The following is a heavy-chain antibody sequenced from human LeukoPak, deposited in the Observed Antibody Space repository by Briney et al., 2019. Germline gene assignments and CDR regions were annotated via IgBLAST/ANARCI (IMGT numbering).Heavy chain of an antibody. Sequence: GRSLRLSCAASGFTFSSYGMHWVRQAPGKGLEWVAVIWYDGSNKCYADSVKGRFTISRDNSKNTLYLQMNSLRAEDTAVYYCARDLGSLATAAAAWGQGTLVTVSS. V-gene: IGHV3-33*01. J-gene: IGHJ5*02. D-gene: IGHD6-13*01. CDR3: ARDLGSLATAAAA. CDR2: IWYDGSNK. CDR1: GFTFSSYG.